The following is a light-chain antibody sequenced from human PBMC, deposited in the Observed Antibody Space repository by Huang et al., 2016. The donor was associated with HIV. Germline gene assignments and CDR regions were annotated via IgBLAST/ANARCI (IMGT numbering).Light chain of an antibody. J-gene: IGKJ5*01. Sequence: EIMMTQSPATLSVSPGERATLSCRASQSVSSNLAWYQQKPGQAPRLLIYSASTRATGSPPRFSGSGSGTEFSLTISSLQSEDLAVYYCQQYNNWPPITFGQGTRLEIK. CDR2: SAS. CDR1: QSVSSN. V-gene: IGKV3-15*01. CDR3: QQYNNWPPIT.